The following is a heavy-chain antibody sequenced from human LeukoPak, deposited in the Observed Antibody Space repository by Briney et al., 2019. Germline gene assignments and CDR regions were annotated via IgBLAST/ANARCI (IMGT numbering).Heavy chain of an antibody. J-gene: IGHJ4*02. V-gene: IGHV3-21*01. CDR1: GFSFSTYS. CDR3: AREPTYDFWSGYYTTVYFDY. Sequence: GGSLRLSCAASGFSFSTYSMDWVRQTPGKGLEWVSSISGSGSNVYYADSVKGRFTISRDNSKNTLYLQMNSLRAEDTAVYYCAREPTYDFWSGYYTTVYFDYWGQGTLVTVSS. D-gene: IGHD3-3*01. CDR2: ISGSGSNV.